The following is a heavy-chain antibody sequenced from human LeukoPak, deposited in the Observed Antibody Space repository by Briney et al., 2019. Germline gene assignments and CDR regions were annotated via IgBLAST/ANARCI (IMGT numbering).Heavy chain of an antibody. CDR1: GFTFSSYW. CDR3: ARGSTVTKD. D-gene: IGHD4-11*01. V-gene: IGHV3-74*01. Sequence: GGSLRLSCAASGFTFSSYWMPWVRQAPGKGLVWVSRINTDGSSTSCADSVKGRFTISRDNAKNTLYLQMNSLRAEDTAVYYCARGSTVTKDWGQGTLVTVSS. J-gene: IGHJ4*02. CDR2: INTDGSST.